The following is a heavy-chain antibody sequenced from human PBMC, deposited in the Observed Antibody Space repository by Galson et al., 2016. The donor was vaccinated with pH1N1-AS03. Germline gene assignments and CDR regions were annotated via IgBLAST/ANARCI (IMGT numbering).Heavy chain of an antibody. CDR2: IYDSVST. V-gene: IGHV4-59*11. D-gene: IGHD3-3*01. J-gene: IGHJ5*01. CDR3: ARSRYNFWSGSDS. CDR1: GGSFSSHC. Sequence: LTCTVSGGSFSSHCWSWIRQPPGKGLEWIASIYDSVSTYYHPSLKSRVTISLDPSKNQFSLTLNSVTAADTAVYYCARSRYNFWSGSDSWGQGTLVTVSS.